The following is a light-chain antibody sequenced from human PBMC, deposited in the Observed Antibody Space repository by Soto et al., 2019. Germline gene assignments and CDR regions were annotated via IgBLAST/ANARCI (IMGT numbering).Light chain of an antibody. V-gene: IGKV3-15*01. J-gene: IGKJ5*01. Sequence: EIVMTQSPATLSVSPGERSTLSCRASQSVSSNLAWYQQKPGQAPRLLIYGASTRATNVSARFSGSGSGTEFTLTISSLQSEDFALYYCQQYNHWPPITFGPGTRLEIK. CDR2: GAS. CDR3: QQYNHWPPIT. CDR1: QSVSSN.